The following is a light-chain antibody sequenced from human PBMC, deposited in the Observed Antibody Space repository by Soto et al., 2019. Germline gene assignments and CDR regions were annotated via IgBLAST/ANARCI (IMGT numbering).Light chain of an antibody. Sequence: EVVLTQSPGTLSLSPGEIATLSFSASQSVTNNYLAWYQQRPGLAPRLLIYGASSRATGTPDRFTGSGSGTEFTLTISRLEPEDFAVYYCQQYGRSPFTFGPGTKVDIK. V-gene: IGKV3-20*01. J-gene: IGKJ3*01. CDR2: GAS. CDR3: QQYGRSPFT. CDR1: QSVTNNY.